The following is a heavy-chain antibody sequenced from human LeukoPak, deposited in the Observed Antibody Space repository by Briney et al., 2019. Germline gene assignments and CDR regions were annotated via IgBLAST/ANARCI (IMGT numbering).Heavy chain of an antibody. CDR1: GYSFTDYF. J-gene: IGHJ5*02. Sequence: GASVKVSCKASGYSFTDYFMHWVQQAPGKGLEWMGRVDPEDGETIYVEKFQGRVTITADTSTDTAYMELSSLRSEDTAVYYCTTAGKFYYGSGSPSWFDPWGQGTLVTVSS. CDR2: VDPEDGET. CDR3: TTAGKFYYGSGSPSWFDP. D-gene: IGHD3-10*01. V-gene: IGHV1-69-2*01.